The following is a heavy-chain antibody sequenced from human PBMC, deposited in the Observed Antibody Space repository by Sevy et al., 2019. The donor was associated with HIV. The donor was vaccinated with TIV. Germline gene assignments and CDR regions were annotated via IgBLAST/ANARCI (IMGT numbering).Heavy chain of an antibody. CDR3: AREGDCIGIDCYDDWRLPSYYYYPMDV. CDR2: ISSKNDYI. J-gene: IGHJ6*02. V-gene: IGHV3-21*01. Sequence: GGSLRLSCAASGFDFGTYSMNWVRQAPGKGLEWVSSISSKNDYIFYADSVKGRFTISKDNPKNSLYLQMNSLRVEETAVYYCAREGDCIGIDCYDDWRLPSYYYYPMDVWGQGTTVTVSS. D-gene: IGHD2-2*01. CDR1: GFDFGTYS.